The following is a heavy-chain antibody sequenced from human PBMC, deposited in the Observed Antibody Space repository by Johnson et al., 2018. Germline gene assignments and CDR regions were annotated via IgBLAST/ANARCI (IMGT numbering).Heavy chain of an antibody. Sequence: QVQLVESGGGVVQPGRSLRLSCAASGFTFSSYAMHWVRQAPGKGLEWVAVISYDGSNKYYADSVKGRFTISRDNSKNTLYLQMNSLRAEDTAVYYCARVPNSSGYYTGDAFDIWGQGTMVTVSS. J-gene: IGHJ3*02. CDR2: ISYDGSNK. V-gene: IGHV3-30-3*01. CDR1: GFTFSSYA. CDR3: ARVPNSSGYYTGDAFDI. D-gene: IGHD3-22*01.